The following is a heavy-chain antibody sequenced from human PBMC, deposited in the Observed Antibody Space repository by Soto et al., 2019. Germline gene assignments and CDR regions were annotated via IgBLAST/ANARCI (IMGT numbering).Heavy chain of an antibody. V-gene: IGHV3-7*04. D-gene: IGHD3-10*01. CDR3: ARLFIIIRGVNASGMGV. J-gene: IGHJ6*02. CDR2: INQDGSEK. Sequence: GGSLRLSCAASGFTFSNYWMTWVRQVPGKGLEWVANINQDGSEKYYVESVKGRFTISRDNAKNSLYLQINSLRAEDTAVYYCARLFIIIRGVNASGMGVWGQGTTVTVSS. CDR1: GFTFSNYW.